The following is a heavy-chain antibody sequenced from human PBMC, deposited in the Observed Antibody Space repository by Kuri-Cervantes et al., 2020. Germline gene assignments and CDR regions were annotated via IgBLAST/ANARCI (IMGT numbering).Heavy chain of an antibody. CDR3: AKALTGATNAFDI. Sequence: GGSLRLSCAASGFTFSSYSMNWVRQAPGKGLEWVSSISSSSSYIYYADSVKGRFTISRDNAKNSLYLQMNSLRAEDTAVYYCAKALTGATNAFDIWGQGMMVTVSS. CDR2: ISSSSSYI. CDR1: GFTFSSYS. D-gene: IGHD1-20*01. V-gene: IGHV3-21*01. J-gene: IGHJ3*02.